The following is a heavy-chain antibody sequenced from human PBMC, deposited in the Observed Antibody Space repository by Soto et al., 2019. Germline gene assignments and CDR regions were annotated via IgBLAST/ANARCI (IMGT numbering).Heavy chain of an antibody. V-gene: IGHV1-3*01. J-gene: IGHJ4*02. D-gene: IGHD6-19*01. CDR3: ARSIAVAYLDY. Sequence: ASVKVSCKASGYTFTSYAMHWVRQAPGQRLEWMGWINAGNSNTKYSQKFQGRVTITRDTSASTAYMELSSLRSEDTAVYYCARSIAVAYLDYWGQGTLVTVSS. CDR1: GYTFTSYA. CDR2: INAGNSNT.